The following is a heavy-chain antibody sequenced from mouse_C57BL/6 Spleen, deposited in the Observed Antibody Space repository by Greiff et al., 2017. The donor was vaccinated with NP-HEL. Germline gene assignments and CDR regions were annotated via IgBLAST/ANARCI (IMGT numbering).Heavy chain of an antibody. J-gene: IGHJ2*01. V-gene: IGHV1-9*01. D-gene: IGHD1-1*01. CDR1: GYTITGYW. CDR2: TLPGSGST. Sequence: QVQLQQSGAELMKPGDSVTLSCKATGYTITGYWIEWVKQRPGHGLEWIGETLPGSGSTTYNEKFKGKATYTADTSSNTAYMQLSSLTTEDSAIYYCARRDYGSSYVDYWGQGTTLTVSS. CDR3: ARRDYGSSYVDY.